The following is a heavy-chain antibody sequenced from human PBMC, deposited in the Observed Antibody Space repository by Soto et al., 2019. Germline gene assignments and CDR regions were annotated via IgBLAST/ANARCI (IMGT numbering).Heavy chain of an antibody. CDR1: GGTFSSYA. D-gene: IGHD3-22*01. V-gene: IGHV1-69*06. Sequence: ASVKVSCKASGGTFSSYAISWVRQAPGQGLEWMGGIIPIFGTANYAQKFQGRVTITADKSTSTAYMELSSLRSEDTAVYYCARAPKYYYDSSGYSEWFDPWGQGTLVTVSS. CDR2: IIPIFGTA. J-gene: IGHJ5*02. CDR3: ARAPKYYYDSSGYSEWFDP.